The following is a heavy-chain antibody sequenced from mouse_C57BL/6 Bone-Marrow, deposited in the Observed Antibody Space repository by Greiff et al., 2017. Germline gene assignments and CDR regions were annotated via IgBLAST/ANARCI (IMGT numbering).Heavy chain of an antibody. CDR3: TRIAY. V-gene: IGHV14-4*01. CDR2: IDPENGDT. Sequence: VQLKQSGAELVRPWASVKLSCPASGFNIKDDYMHWVKQRPEQGLEWIGWIDPENGDTEYASKFQGKATITVDTSSNTAFLQLSSLTSEDTAVYYCTRIAYWGQGTLVTVSA. CDR1: GFNIKDDY. J-gene: IGHJ3*01.